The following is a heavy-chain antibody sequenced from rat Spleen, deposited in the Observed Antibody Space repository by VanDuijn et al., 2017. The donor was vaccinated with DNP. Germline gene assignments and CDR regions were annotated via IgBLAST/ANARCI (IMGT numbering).Heavy chain of an antibody. CDR1: GFTFSNYY. CDR3: ASLWTLAY. J-gene: IGHJ3*01. D-gene: IGHD1-3*01. Sequence: EVQLVESDGGLVQPGRSLKLSCAASGFTFSNYYMAWVRQAPTKGLEWVATISYEDSSTYYGDSVKGRFTISRDNAKSTLYLQMNSLRSEDTAIYYCASLWTLAYWGQGTLVTVSS. V-gene: IGHV5-22*01. CDR2: ISYEDSST.